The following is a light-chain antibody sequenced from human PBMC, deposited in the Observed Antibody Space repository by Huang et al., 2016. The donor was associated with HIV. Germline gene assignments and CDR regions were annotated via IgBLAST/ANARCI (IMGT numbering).Light chain of an antibody. V-gene: IGKV1-39*01. CDR3: QQSYLAPVT. CDR2: GAS. Sequence: DIQMTQSPSSLSSSIGDRVTITCLTSESIRSYFNWYLQKPGKAPERLIYGASTLKSGVPSRFSGSGSGTDFTLTISSLQPEDFAAYYCQQSYLAPVTFGQGTKVEVK. CDR1: ESIRSY. J-gene: IGKJ1*01.